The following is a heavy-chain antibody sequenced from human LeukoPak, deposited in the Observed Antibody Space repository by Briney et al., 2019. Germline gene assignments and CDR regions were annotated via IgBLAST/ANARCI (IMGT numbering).Heavy chain of an antibody. V-gene: IGHV1-8*01. CDR1: GYTFISYD. CDR2: MNPNSGNT. Sequence: ASVKVSCEASGYTFISYDINWVRQATGQGLEWMGWMNPNSGNTGFAQKFQGRVTMTRNTSKSTAYMELTTLRSEDTAVYYCARYEPLLRYFQHWGQGTLVTVSA. D-gene: IGHD3-16*01. CDR3: ARYEPLLRYFQH. J-gene: IGHJ1*01.